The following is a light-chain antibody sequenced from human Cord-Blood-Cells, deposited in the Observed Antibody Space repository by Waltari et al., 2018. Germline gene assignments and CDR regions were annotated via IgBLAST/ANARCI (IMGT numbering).Light chain of an antibody. V-gene: IGKV1-5*03. J-gene: IGKJ1*01. Sequence: DIQTTQSPSTLSASAGDRVPITRRATQRISSWLAWYQQKPGKAPKLLTYKAFSLESGVPSRFSGSGSGTGVTLTISSLQPDDFATYYCQQYNSYSRTFGQVTKVEIK. CDR1: QRISSW. CDR2: KAF. CDR3: QQYNSYSRT.